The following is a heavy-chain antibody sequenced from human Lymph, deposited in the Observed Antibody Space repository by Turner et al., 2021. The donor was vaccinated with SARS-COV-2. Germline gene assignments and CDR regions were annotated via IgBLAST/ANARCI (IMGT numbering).Heavy chain of an antibody. J-gene: IGHJ3*02. V-gene: IGHV3-11*01. CDR1: GFTLSDYY. Sequence: QVQLVESGGGLVKPGGSLRLSCAASGFTLSDYYMSWIRQAPGKGLEWVSYISSSGSNKYYADSVKGRFTISRDNAKNAMYLQMNSLRDEDTAMYYCTGAGSPVQLEIEYPVDDAFDIWGQGTMVTVSS. CDR3: TGAGSPVQLEIEYPVDDAFDI. CDR2: ISSSGSNK. D-gene: IGHD1-1*01.